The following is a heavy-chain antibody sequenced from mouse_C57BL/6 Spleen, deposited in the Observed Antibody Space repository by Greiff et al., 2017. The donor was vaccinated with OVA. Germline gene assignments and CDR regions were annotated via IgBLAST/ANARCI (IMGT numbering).Heavy chain of an antibody. V-gene: IGHV1-74*01. CDR1: GYTFTSYW. CDR3: AIITTVVYYYAMDD. J-gene: IGHJ4*01. D-gene: IGHD1-1*01. Sequence: QVQLQQPGAELAKPGASVKVFCKASGYTFTSYWMHWVKQRTGQGLEWIGRIHPSDSDTNYNQKFKGKATLTVDKSSSTAYRQLSSLTSEDSAVYYCAIITTVVYYYAMDDWGQGTSVSVSS. CDR2: IHPSDSDT.